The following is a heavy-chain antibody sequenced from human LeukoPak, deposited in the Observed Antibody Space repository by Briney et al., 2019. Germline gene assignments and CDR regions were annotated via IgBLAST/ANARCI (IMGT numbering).Heavy chain of an antibody. V-gene: IGHV1-2*02. CDR3: ARARMVSGWYEDWFDP. CDR1: GYIFTDYY. Sequence: ASVKVSCKASGYIFTDYYMHWVRQAPGQGLEWMGWINPNSGGTNYAQKFQGRVTMTRDTSISTAYMELSRLRSDDTAVYYCARARMVSGWYEDWFDPWGQGTLVTVSS. CDR2: INPNSGGT. J-gene: IGHJ5*02. D-gene: IGHD6-19*01.